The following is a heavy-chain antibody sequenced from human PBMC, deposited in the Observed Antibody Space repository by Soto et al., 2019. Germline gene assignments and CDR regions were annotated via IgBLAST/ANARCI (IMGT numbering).Heavy chain of an antibody. J-gene: IGHJ4*02. CDR2: VYYSGST. D-gene: IGHD3-9*01. V-gene: IGHV4-39*01. Sequence: SETLSLTCTVAGGTIITSSYYWGWIRQSPGKGLEWLGSVYYSGSTHYNPSLESRVTISVDTSKNQFSLKLTSLSAADTAVYYCGRLEGLATISFYFDYWGQGALVTVSS. CDR1: GGTIITSSYY. CDR3: GRLEGLATISFYFDY.